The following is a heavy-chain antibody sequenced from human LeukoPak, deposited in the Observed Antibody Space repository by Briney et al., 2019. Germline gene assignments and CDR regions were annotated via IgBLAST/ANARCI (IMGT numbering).Heavy chain of an antibody. V-gene: IGHV3-21*01. CDR1: GFTFSNYT. CDR2: ISSGSSVI. Sequence: GGSLRLSCAASGFTFSNYTMNWVRQAPGKGLEWVSSISSGSSVIYYADSVKGRFTISRDNAKNSLFLQMNSLRAEDTALYYCARGPYGDYEYWGQGTLVTVSS. J-gene: IGHJ4*02. D-gene: IGHD4-17*01. CDR3: ARGPYGDYEY.